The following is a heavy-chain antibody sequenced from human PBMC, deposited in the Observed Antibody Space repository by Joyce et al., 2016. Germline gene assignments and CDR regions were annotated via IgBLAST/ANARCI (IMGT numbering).Heavy chain of an antibody. CDR1: GFPFSGRG. V-gene: IGHV3-30*18. CDR2: ITSDGSRK. D-gene: IGHD2-15*01. J-gene: IGHJ1*01. CDR3: AKRGFCSDVRCYSFHFHL. Sequence: QVQLVESGGGVVRPGGSLRLSCVASGFPFSGRGMPWVRQAPGKGLEWVALITSDGSRKFYTDSVKGRFTISRDNSRNTVYLQMDSLRPEDTAVFYCAKRGFCSDVRCYSFHFHLWGQGTLVTVSA.